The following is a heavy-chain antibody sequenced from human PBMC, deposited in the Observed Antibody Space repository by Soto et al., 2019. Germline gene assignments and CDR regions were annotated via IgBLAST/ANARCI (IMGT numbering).Heavy chain of an antibody. D-gene: IGHD6-19*01. CDR1: GGTFSSYA. CDR3: ARDRGRDWYRHWFDP. Sequence: SVKVSCKASGGTFSSYAISWVRQAPGQGLEWMGGIIPIFGTANYAQKFQGRVTITADESTSTAYMELSSLRSEDTAVYYCARDRGRDWYRHWFDPWGQGTLVTVSS. V-gene: IGHV1-69*13. CDR2: IIPIFGTA. J-gene: IGHJ5*02.